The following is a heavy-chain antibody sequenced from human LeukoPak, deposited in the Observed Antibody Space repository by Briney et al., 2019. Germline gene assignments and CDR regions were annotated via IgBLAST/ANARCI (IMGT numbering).Heavy chain of an antibody. CDR2: ISAHNGNT. V-gene: IGHV1-18*01. Sequence: RASVKVSCKASGYTFTSYGISWVRQAPGQGLEWMGWISAHNGNTNYAQKLQGRVTMTTDTSTSTAYMELRSLRSDDTAVYYCARDSVAGSTWFDPWGQGTLVTVSS. D-gene: IGHD6-19*01. CDR3: ARDSVAGSTWFDP. CDR1: GYTFTSYG. J-gene: IGHJ5*02.